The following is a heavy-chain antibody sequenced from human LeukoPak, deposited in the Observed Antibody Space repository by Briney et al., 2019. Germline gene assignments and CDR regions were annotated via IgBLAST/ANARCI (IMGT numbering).Heavy chain of an antibody. CDR2: TAHDESQK. Sequence: PGGSLRLSCAASGFSFSTYVMHWVRQAPGKGLEWVAVTAHDESQKYNADSVNGRFTISRDNSKNALYLQMNSLRAEDTAVYYCAKDFGDYSGWFFDYWGQGTLVTVSP. J-gene: IGHJ4*02. D-gene: IGHD6-19*01. CDR3: AKDFGDYSGWFFDY. V-gene: IGHV3-30*18. CDR1: GFSFSTYV.